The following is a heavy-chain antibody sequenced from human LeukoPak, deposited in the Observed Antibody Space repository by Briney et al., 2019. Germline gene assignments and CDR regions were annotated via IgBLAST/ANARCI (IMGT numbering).Heavy chain of an antibody. CDR3: AKASLTGYYVGADAFDI. J-gene: IGHJ3*02. V-gene: IGHV3-48*03. Sequence: PGGSLRLSCAASGFTFSSSEMNWVRQAPGKGLEWVSYIYTTGTTIYYADSVKGRFTFTRDNSKKSVYLQMNSLRDEDTAVYYCAKASLTGYYVGADAFDIWGQGTKITVSS. CDR1: GFTFSSSE. D-gene: IGHD3-9*01. CDR2: IYTTGTTI.